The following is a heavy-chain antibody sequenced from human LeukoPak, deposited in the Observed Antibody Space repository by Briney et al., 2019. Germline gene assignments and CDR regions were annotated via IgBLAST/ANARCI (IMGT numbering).Heavy chain of an antibody. V-gene: IGHV3-30*02. CDR1: GFTFSRSG. CDR2: IGYDGSKI. J-gene: IGHJ6*03. CDR3: ATHTTDYRYYYYYMDV. Sequence: AGGSLRLSCAASGFTFSRSGMHWVRQAPGKGLEWVTFIGYDGSKIYYADSVKGRFTISRDNSKNTVSLQMNSLTAEDTAMYYCATHTTDYRYYYYYMDVWGKGTTVTVSS. D-gene: IGHD4-11*01.